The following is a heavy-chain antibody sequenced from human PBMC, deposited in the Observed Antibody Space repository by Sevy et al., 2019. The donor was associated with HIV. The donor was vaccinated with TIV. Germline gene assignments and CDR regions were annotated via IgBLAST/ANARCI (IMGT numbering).Heavy chain of an antibody. CDR1: GFNFSGAA. Sequence: GGYLRLSCAASGFNFSGAAMFWVRQASGKGLEWLGRIRSNANNYATVNGALVKGRVIISRHDSKNTTYLHMTSLKTEDTAIYWCTAWDLGRFDYWGRGSLVPVSS. J-gene: IGHJ4*02. V-gene: IGHV3-73*01. D-gene: IGHD1-26*01. CDR3: TAWDLGRFDY. CDR2: IRSNANNYAT.